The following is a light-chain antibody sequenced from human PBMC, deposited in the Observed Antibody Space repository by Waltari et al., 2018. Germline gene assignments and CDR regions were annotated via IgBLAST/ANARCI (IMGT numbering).Light chain of an antibody. CDR3: QQYGTSPWT. CDR2: GTS. J-gene: IGKJ1*01. V-gene: IGKV3-20*01. CDR1: QSVGSNY. Sequence: EIVLTQSPGTLSLSPGERATLSCRASQSVGSNYLAWFQQKPGQAPRLLIYGTSSRSTGIPDRFSGGGSGTDFTLTIGRLEPEDFAVYYCQQYGTSPWTFGQGTNVEIK.